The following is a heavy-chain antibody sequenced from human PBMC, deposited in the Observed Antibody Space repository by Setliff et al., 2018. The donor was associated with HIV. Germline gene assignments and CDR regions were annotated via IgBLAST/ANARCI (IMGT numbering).Heavy chain of an antibody. CDR3: ASGWATMLRGVLTSGWFEP. J-gene: IGHJ5*02. Sequence: SETLSLTCAVSGGSIGSSSYFWGWIRQPPGKGLEWIGNFYYTGSSYYNPSLQRRVPISVDTAKNQFSLRLSSVTAADTAVYYCASGWATMLRGVLTSGWFEPWGPGTLVTVSS. CDR1: GGSIGSSSYF. D-gene: IGHD3-10*01. CDR2: FYYTGSS. V-gene: IGHV4-39*01.